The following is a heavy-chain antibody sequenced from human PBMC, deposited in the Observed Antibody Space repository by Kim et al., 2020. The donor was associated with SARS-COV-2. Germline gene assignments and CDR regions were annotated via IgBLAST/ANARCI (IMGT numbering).Heavy chain of an antibody. D-gene: IGHD3-10*01. CDR3: ARDLTMVRGYYGMDV. Sequence: QKVQGRVTITADESTSTAYMELSSLRSEDTAVYYCARDLTMVRGYYGMDVWGQGTTVTVSS. V-gene: IGHV1-69*01. J-gene: IGHJ6*02.